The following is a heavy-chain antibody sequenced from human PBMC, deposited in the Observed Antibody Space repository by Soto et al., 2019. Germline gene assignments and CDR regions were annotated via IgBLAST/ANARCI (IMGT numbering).Heavy chain of an antibody. CDR2: ISYSGTT. Sequence: SETLSLTCSVSGDSITSGGSYWSWVRHRPGKGLEYIGYISYSGTTYYNPSLKSRVTMSLDTSENQFSLRLSFVTAADTAVYYCARERKFGPSSGRFDPWGQGTQVTVSS. CDR1: GDSITSGGSY. J-gene: IGHJ5*02. V-gene: IGHV4-31*03. CDR3: ARERKFGPSSGRFDP. D-gene: IGHD3-10*01.